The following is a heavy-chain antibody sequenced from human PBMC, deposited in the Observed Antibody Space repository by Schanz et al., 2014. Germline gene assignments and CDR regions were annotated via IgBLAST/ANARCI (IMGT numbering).Heavy chain of an antibody. D-gene: IGHD5-18*01. CDR2: ISSNGGST. Sequence: EVQLVESGGALVQPGGSLRLSCAASGFTFSRYAMHWVRQAPGKGLEDVSVISSNGGSTYFGNSVRGRFTISRDNSKNMLYLQINNLRAEDTAVYYCARGTDTAMEHRPFDYWGQGTLVTVSS. V-gene: IGHV3-64*01. CDR1: GFTFSRYA. J-gene: IGHJ4*02. CDR3: ARGTDTAMEHRPFDY.